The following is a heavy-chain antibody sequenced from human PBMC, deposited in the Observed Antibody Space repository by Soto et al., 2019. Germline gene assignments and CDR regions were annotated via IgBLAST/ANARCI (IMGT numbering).Heavy chain of an antibody. V-gene: IGHV1-69*01. J-gene: IGHJ4*02. CDR2: IIPILDTA. CDR1: GGTLRSYA. D-gene: IGHD5-12*01. Sequence: QVQLVQSGAEVKKPGSSGKVSCKASGGTLRSYAISWVRQAPGQGLEWMGGIIPILDTANYAQKFQGRVTIAADESTNTAYMELSSLRSEDTVVYYCARAGDSGYDWNLDYWGQGTLVTVSP. CDR3: ARAGDSGYDWNLDY.